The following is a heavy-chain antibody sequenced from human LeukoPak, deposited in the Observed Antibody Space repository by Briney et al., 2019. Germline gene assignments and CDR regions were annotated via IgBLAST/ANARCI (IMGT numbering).Heavy chain of an antibody. J-gene: IGHJ4*02. V-gene: IGHV3-74*01. CDR2: IASDGSST. CDR3: ARGRPHGNDY. CDR1: GFTFSNAY. D-gene: IGHD4-23*01. Sequence: GGSLRLSCAASGFTFSNAYMNWVRQAPGKGLVWVSRIASDGSSTTYADSVKGRFSISRDNAKNTLYLQMNSLRVEDTAVYYCARGRPHGNDYWGQGTLVTVSS.